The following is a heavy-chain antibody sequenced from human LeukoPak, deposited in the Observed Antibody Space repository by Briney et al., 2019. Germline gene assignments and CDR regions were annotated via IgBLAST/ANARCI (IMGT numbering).Heavy chain of an antibody. Sequence: SETLSLTCTVSGGSISSGGYYWSWIRQPPGKGLEWIGYIYHSGSTYYNPSLKSRVTISVDRSKNQFSLKLSSVTAADTAVYYCARDQSGYNSSPSNAFDIWGQGTMVTVSS. CDR2: IYHSGST. J-gene: IGHJ3*02. CDR3: ARDQSGYNSSPSNAFDI. D-gene: IGHD6-13*01. V-gene: IGHV4-30-2*01. CDR1: GGSISSGGYY.